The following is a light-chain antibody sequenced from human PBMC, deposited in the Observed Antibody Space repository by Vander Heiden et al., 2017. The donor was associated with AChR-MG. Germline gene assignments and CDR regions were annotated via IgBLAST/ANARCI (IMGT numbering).Light chain of an antibody. CDR3: RQDNSYPRT. CDR2: AAS. J-gene: IGKJ1*01. Sequence: DIQMTQSPSSLSASVGDRVTITCRASQGIGNYLAWFQQKPGKAPKPLIFAASNLQSGVPSKFSGSGSGTDFTLTINSLQPEDFATYYCRQDNSYPRTFDQGTKVEVK. V-gene: IGKV1-16*02. CDR1: QGIGNY.